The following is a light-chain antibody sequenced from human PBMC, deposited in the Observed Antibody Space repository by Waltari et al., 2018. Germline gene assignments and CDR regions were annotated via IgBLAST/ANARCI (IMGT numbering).Light chain of an antibody. J-gene: IGKJ5*01. Sequence: DIVLTQSPDSLAVSLGERASISCRSSQSLLHSNGNNYLDWYLQKPGQSPQLLIYLASNRAPGVPDRFSGSGSGTDFTLKISRVEAEDVGIYYCMQGTHWPPTFGRGTRLEIQ. CDR3: MQGTHWPPT. CDR2: LAS. CDR1: QSLLHSNGNNY. V-gene: IGKV2-28*01.